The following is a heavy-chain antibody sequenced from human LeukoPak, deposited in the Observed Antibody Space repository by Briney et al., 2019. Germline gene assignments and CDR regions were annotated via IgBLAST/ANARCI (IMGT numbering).Heavy chain of an antibody. CDR3: ARVRYSGSYSTFDYFDY. J-gene: IGHJ4*02. D-gene: IGHD1-26*01. Sequence: ASVKVSCKASGYTFTSYGISWVRQAPGQGLEWMGWISAYNGNTSYAQKLQGRVTMTTDTSTSTAYMELRSLRSDDTAVYYCARVRYSGSYSTFDYFDYWGQGTLVAVSS. CDR2: ISAYNGNT. CDR1: GYTFTSYG. V-gene: IGHV1-18*01.